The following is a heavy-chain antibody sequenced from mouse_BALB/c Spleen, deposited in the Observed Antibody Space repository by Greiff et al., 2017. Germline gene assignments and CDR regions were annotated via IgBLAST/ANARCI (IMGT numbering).Heavy chain of an antibody. V-gene: IGHV1S81*02. CDR3: TRGGLGGFCAY. D-gene: IGHD2-2*01. Sequence: QVQLQQSGAELVKPGASVKLSCKASGYTFTSYYMYWVKQRPGQGLEWIGEFNPSNGGTNFNEKFKSKATLTVDKSSSTAYMQLSSLTSEDSAVYYCTRGGLGGFCAYWGQGTLVTVSA. CDR1: GYTFTSYY. CDR2: FNPSNGGT. J-gene: IGHJ3*01.